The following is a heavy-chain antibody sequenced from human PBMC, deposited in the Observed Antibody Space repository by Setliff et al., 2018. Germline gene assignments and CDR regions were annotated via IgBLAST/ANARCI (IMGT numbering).Heavy chain of an antibody. D-gene: IGHD6-19*01. Sequence: YTFTRYAMNWVRQAPGQGLEWMGWINTNTGNPTYAQGFTGRFVFSLDTSVSTAYLQISSLKAEDTAVYYCARDSSGWSGFSRLVGVYYYYMDVWGKGTTVTVSS. CDR3: ARDSSGWSGFSRLVGVYYYYMDV. J-gene: IGHJ6*03. V-gene: IGHV7-4-1*02. CDR2: INTNTGNP. CDR1: YTFTRYA.